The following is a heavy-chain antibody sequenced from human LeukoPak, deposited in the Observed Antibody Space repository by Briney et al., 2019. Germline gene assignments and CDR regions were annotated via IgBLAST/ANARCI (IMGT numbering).Heavy chain of an antibody. CDR1: GGSISSSSYY. J-gene: IGHJ6*03. CDR3: ARQYCSSTSCYYYYYYMDV. V-gene: IGHV4-39*01. D-gene: IGHD2-2*01. CDR2: VYYSGST. Sequence: PSETLSLTCTVSGGSISSSSYYWGWIRQPPGKGLEWIGSVYYSGSTYYSPSLKSRVTISVDTSKNQFSLKLSSVTAADTAVYYCARQYCSSTSCYYYYYYMDVWGKGTTVTVSS.